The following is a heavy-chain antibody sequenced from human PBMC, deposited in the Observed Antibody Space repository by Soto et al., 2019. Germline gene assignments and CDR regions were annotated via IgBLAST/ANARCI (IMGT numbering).Heavy chain of an antibody. CDR1: GGTFSSYA. D-gene: IGHD1-20*01. CDR2: IIPIFGTA. J-gene: IGHJ6*02. V-gene: IGHV1-69*13. Sequence: SVKVSCKASGGTFSSYAISWVRQAPGQGLEWMGGIIPIFGTANYAQKYQGRVTITADETTSTTYMELSSLRSEDTAVYFCAGDMGAWSKSWYNRYAPRNYYYYGMDVRGEGTPVTVS. CDR3: AGDMGAWSKSWYNRYAPRNYYYYGMDV.